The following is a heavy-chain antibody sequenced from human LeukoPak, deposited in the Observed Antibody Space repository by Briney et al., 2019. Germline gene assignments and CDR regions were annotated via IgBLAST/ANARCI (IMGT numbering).Heavy chain of an antibody. J-gene: IGHJ3*02. D-gene: IGHD3-3*01. CDR1: GVTFSSYW. V-gene: IGHV3-7*01. Sequence: PGGSLRLSCAASGVTFSSYWMSWVRQAPGKGLEWVANIKQDGSEKYYVDSVKGRFTISRDNAKNSLYLQMNSLRVEDTAVYYCARGGRFYDFWSGSLVFDIWGQGTMVTVSS. CDR2: IKQDGSEK. CDR3: ARGGRFYDFWSGSLVFDI.